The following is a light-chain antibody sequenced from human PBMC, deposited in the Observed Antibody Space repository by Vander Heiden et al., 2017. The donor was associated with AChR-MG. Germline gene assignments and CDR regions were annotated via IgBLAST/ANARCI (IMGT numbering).Light chain of an antibody. CDR1: SSNIGAGYD. J-gene: IGLJ2*01. CDR3: QSYDSSLSGSV. Sequence: SVLPHPPSVSGAPRHTGTISGTGSSSNIGAGYDVHWYQQLPGTAPKLLLYGNINRPSGVPDRFSGSKSGTSASLAITGLQAEDEADYFCQSYDSSLSGSVFGGGTKLTVL. CDR2: GNI. V-gene: IGLV1-40*01.